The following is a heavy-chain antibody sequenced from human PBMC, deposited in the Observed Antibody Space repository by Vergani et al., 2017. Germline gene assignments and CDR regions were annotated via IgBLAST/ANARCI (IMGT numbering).Heavy chain of an antibody. V-gene: IGHV3-33*01. Sequence: QVQLVESGGGVVQPGRSLRLSCAASGFTFSSYGLHWVRQAPGKGFEWVAVMWYDGSNKYYADSVKGRFTISRDSSKNRLYLQMNGLISEDTAVYYCARGAGYCSSTSCPPTLRHYYYYIDVWGKGTTVTVSS. CDR2: MWYDGSNK. CDR3: ARGAGYCSSTSCPPTLRHYYYYIDV. D-gene: IGHD2-2*01. CDR1: GFTFSSYG. J-gene: IGHJ6*03.